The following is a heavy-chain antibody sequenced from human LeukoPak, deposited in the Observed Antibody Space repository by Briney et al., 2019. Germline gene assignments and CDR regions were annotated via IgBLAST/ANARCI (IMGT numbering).Heavy chain of an antibody. CDR2: IYYSGST. CDR1: XXSXXSYY. D-gene: IGHD1-26*01. Sequence: XXSXXSYYWSWIRQPPGKALEWIGYIYYSGSTNYNPSLKSRITILADTSKNQFSLKLSSVTAADTAVYYCARHSGSYYGDAFDIWGQGTLVTVSS. V-gene: IGHV4-59*08. J-gene: IGHJ3*02. CDR3: ARHSGSYYGDAFDI.